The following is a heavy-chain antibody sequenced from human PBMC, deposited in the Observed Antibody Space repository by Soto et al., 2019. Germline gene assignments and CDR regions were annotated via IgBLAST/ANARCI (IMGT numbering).Heavy chain of an antibody. V-gene: IGHV3-20*01. D-gene: IGHD3-22*01. J-gene: IGHJ6*04. CDR3: ARCASSGYPCGMDV. CDR2: IHWNGGRR. Sequence: EVQVVESGGSVVRPGGSLRLSCAASGFTFDDYGMSWVRQAPGKGLEWVSCIHWNGGRRGYADSVKGRFTISRDNAQNALYLQVNSLRAEDTAFYDCARCASSGYPCGMDVGGEGTTFTVCS. CDR1: GFTFDDYG.